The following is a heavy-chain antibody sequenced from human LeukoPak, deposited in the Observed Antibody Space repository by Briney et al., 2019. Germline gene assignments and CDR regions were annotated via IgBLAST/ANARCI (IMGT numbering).Heavy chain of an antibody. V-gene: IGHV4-59*01. D-gene: IGHD2-2*02. CDR2: IYYSGST. CDR1: GGSISSYY. CDR3: ARGPTGGPAAIMGWFDP. Sequence: PSETLSLTCTVSGGSISSYYWRWIRQPPGKGLEWIGYIYYSGSTNYNPSLKSRVTISVDTSKNQFSLKLSSVTAADTAVYYCARGPTGGPAAIMGWFDPWGQGTLVTVSS. J-gene: IGHJ5*02.